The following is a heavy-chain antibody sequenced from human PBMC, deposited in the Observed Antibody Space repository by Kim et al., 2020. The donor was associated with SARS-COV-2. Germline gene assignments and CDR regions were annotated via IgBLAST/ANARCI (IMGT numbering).Heavy chain of an antibody. Sequence: NYAQKFQGRVTITADKSTSTAYMELSSLRSEDTAVYYCASLSPKSNPDHTWGQGTLVTVSS. CDR3: ASLSPKSNPDHT. V-gene: IGHV1-69*02. J-gene: IGHJ5*02.